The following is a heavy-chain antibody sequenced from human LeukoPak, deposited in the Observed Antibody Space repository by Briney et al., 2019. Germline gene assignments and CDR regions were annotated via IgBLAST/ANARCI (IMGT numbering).Heavy chain of an antibody. V-gene: IGHV3-20*04. D-gene: IGHD5-24*01. CDR3: ARGRDGYNSGAFDI. CDR2: INWNGGST. Sequence: PGGSLRLSCAASGFTFDDYGMSWVRQAPGKGLEWVSGINWNGGSTGYADSVKGRFTISRDNAKNSLYLQMNSLRAEDTAVYSCARGRDGYNSGAFDIWGQGTMVTVSS. CDR1: GFTFDDYG. J-gene: IGHJ3*02.